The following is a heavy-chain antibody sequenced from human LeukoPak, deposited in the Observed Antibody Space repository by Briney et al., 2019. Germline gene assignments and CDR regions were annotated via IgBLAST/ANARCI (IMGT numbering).Heavy chain of an antibody. D-gene: IGHD3-22*01. CDR1: GGSISSGDYY. CDR3: ASWYYYDSSGYYC. Sequence: SETLSLTCTVSGGSISSGDYYWSWVRQPPGKGLEWIGYIYYSGSTYYNPSLKSRVTISVDTSKNQFSLKPSSVPAADTAVYYCASWYYYDSSGYYCWGQGTLVTVSS. J-gene: IGHJ4*02. V-gene: IGHV4-30-4*01. CDR2: IYYSGST.